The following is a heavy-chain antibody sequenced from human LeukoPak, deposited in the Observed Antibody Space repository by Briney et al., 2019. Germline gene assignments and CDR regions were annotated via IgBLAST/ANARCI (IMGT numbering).Heavy chain of an antibody. Sequence: GGSLRLSCAASGFTFSSYEMNWVRQAPGKGLEWVSYISSFGSTIYYADSVKGRFTISRDNAKNSLYLQMNSLRAEDTAVYYCARMYSGSGWGSPIDYWGQGTLVTVSS. CDR1: GFTFSSYE. D-gene: IGHD6-19*01. V-gene: IGHV3-48*03. CDR3: ARMYSGSGWGSPIDY. CDR2: ISSFGSTI. J-gene: IGHJ4*02.